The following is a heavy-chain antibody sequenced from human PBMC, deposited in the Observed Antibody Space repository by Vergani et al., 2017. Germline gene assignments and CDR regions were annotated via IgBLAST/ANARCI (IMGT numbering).Heavy chain of an antibody. D-gene: IGHD4-11*01. V-gene: IGHV4-34*01. J-gene: IGHJ6*03. CDR2: IDHTGRP. Sequence: QVQLQQWGGGLLKPSETLSLTCVVYGGSFTSYHWTWIRQSPGEGLEGVGYIDHTGRPEYNPSLKSRVTMSVDKSRNQLSLTLNFVTATDTAIYFCARVITETNCHRYYYYYMDVWGEEPRSPSP. CDR3: ARVITETNCHRYYYYYMDV. CDR1: GGSFTSYH.